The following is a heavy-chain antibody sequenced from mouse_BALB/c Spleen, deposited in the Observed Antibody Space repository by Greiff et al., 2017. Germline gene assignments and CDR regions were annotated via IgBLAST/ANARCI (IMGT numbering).Heavy chain of an antibody. CDR1: GYTFTSYW. J-gene: IGHJ3*01. CDR3: TREDYGYDGAY. Sequence: QGQLQQPGAELVRPGASVKLSCKASGYTFTSYWINWVKQRPGQGLEWIGNIYPSDSYTNYNQKFKDKATLTVDKSSSTAYMQLSSPTSEDSAVYYCTREDYGYDGAYWGQGTLVTVSA. D-gene: IGHD2-2*01. CDR2: IYPSDSYT. V-gene: IGHV1-69*02.